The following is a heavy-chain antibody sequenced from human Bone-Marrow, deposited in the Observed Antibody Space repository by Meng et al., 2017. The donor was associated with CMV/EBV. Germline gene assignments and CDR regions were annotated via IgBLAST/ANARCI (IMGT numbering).Heavy chain of an antibody. D-gene: IGHD6-13*01. CDR1: GFTFSSYS. Sequence: GESLKISCAASGFTFSSYSMNWVRQAPGKGLEWVSSISSSSSYIYYADSVKGRFTISRDNAKNSLYLRMNSLRAEDTAVYYCARVGHLAANFDYWGQGKLVNVDS. J-gene: IGHJ4*02. CDR2: ISSSSSYI. CDR3: ARVGHLAANFDY. V-gene: IGHV3-21*01.